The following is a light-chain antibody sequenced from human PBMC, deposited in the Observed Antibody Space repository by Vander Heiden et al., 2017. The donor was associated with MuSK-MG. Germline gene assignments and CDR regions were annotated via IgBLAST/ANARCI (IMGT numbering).Light chain of an antibody. J-gene: IGKJ2*01. V-gene: IGKV3-15*01. CDR3: QQYNDWPPMNT. CDR2: GAS. CDR1: QRVSSN. Sequence: EIVMTQSPATLSVSPGERATLSCRASQRVSSNLAWFQQKPGQAPRLLIYGASSRATGVPARFSGSGSGTDFTLTISSLQSEDFAVYYCQQYNDWPPMNTFGQGTKLXIK.